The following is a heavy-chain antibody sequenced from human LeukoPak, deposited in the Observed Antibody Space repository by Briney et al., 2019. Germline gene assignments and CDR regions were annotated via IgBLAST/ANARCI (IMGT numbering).Heavy chain of an antibody. V-gene: IGHV3-7*04. CDR3: ARGLVVVPAAIRVEGAFDI. CDR2: IKQDGSEK. D-gene: IGHD2-2*02. CDR1: GFTFSSYA. J-gene: IGHJ3*02. Sequence: GRSLRLSCAASGFTFSSYAMHWVRQAPGKGLEWVANIKQDGSEKYYVDSVKGRFTISRDNAKNSLYLQMNSLRAEDTAVYYCARGLVVVPAAIRVEGAFDIWGQGTMVTVSS.